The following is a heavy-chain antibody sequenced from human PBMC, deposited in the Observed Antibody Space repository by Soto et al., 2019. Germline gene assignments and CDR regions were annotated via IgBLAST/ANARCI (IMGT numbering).Heavy chain of an antibody. V-gene: IGHV3-48*03. D-gene: IGHD1-20*01. CDR1: GFTFRNFE. J-gene: IGHJ3*02. Sequence: LRLSCAASGFTFRNFEMNWVRQAPGKGLEWVSYIDATSNIIYYADSVKGRFTISRDNSKNSLSLQMNSLRAEDTAVYYCARDRWHANRYPGAFDIWGRGTMVTVSS. CDR2: IDATSNII. CDR3: ARDRWHANRYPGAFDI.